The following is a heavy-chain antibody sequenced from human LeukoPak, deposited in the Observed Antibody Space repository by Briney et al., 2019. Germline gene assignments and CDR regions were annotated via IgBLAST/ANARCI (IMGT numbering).Heavy chain of an antibody. J-gene: IGHJ5*02. V-gene: IGHV4-59*01. CDR3: ARGVVGLHLGESPGLDWFDP. CDR2: IYYSGST. Sequence: MASETLSLTCTVSGGSISSYYWSWIRQPPGKGLEWIGYIYYSGSTNYNPSLKSRVTISVDTSKNQFSLKLSSVTAADTAVYYCARGVVGLHLGESPGLDWFDPWGQGTLDTVSS. CDR1: GGSISSYY. D-gene: IGHD3-16*01.